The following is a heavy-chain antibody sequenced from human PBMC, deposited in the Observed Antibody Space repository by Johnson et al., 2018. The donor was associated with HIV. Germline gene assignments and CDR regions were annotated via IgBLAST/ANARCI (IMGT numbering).Heavy chain of an antibody. CDR2: ISYDGSNK. CDR1: GFSFSDYG. J-gene: IGHJ3*02. V-gene: IGHV3-30*18. CDR3: AKGPLYDFWSGEAFDI. D-gene: IGHD3-3*01. Sequence: QVQLVESGGVGVQPGRSLRLSCAASGFSFSDYGMHWVRQAPGKGLEWVAVISYDGSNKYYADSVKGRFTISRDNSKNTLYLQMNRLRTEDTAVFYCAKGPLYDFWSGEAFDIWVQGTMVTVSS.